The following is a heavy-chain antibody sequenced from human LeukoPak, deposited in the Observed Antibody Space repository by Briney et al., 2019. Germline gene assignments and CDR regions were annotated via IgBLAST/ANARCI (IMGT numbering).Heavy chain of an antibody. D-gene: IGHD3-16*01. J-gene: IGHJ3*02. CDR3: ARVGLTRGEAFDI. V-gene: IGHV1-2*02. Sequence: ASVKVSCKASGYTFTDYNIHWVRQAPGQGLEWMGWIDPNSGATKYAQKFQGGATMTRDTSITTAYMELSSLRYGDTATYYCARVGLTRGEAFDIWGQGTMVTVSS. CDR1: GYTFTDYN. CDR2: IDPNSGAT.